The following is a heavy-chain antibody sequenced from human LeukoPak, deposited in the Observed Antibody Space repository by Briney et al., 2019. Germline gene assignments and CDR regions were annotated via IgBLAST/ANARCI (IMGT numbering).Heavy chain of an antibody. V-gene: IGHV1-18*01. CDR3: ARGGCSSTSCYTNNWFDP. J-gene: IGHJ5*02. D-gene: IGHD2-2*02. CDR2: ISAYNGNT. Sequence: ASVKVSCKASGYTFTSYGISWVRQAPGQGHEWMGWISAYNGNTNYAQKLQGRVTMTTDTSTSTDYMELRSLRSDDTAVYYCARGGCSSTSCYTNNWFDPWGQGTLVTVSS. CDR1: GYTFTSYG.